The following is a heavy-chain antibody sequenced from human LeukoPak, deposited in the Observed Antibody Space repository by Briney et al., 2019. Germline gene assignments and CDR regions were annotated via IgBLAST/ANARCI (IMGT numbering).Heavy chain of an antibody. D-gene: IGHD2-15*01. Sequence: GGSLRLSCAASGFTVTSNYMSWVRQAPGKGLEWVSIIYSGSTTYYADSVKGRFTISRDTSKNTLYLQMNSLRAEDTAVYYCARSSDGSWDYWGQGALVTVSS. CDR3: ARSSDGSWDY. CDR1: GFTVTSNY. CDR2: IYSGSTT. V-gene: IGHV3-53*01. J-gene: IGHJ4*02.